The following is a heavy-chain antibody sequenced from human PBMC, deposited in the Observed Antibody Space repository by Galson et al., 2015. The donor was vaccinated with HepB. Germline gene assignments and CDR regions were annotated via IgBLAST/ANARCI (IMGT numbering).Heavy chain of an antibody. CDR1: GFTFSSYA. CDR3: AKGLYSSSWNNNHYYYYYGMDV. V-gene: IGHV3-23*01. J-gene: IGHJ6*02. CDR2: ISGSGGST. Sequence: SLRLSCAASGFTFSSYAMSWVRQAPGKGLEWVSAISGSGGSTYYADSVKGRFTISRDNSKNTLYLQMNSLRAEDTAVYYCAKGLYSSSWNNNHYYYYYGMDVWGQGTTVTVSS. D-gene: IGHD6-13*01.